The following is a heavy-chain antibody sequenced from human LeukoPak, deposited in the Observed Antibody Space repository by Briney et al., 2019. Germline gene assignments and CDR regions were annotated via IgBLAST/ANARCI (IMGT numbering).Heavy chain of an antibody. Sequence: PSETLSLTCTVSGGSISSYYWSWIRQPPGKGLEWIGYIYYSGSTNYNPSLKSRVTISVDTSKNQFSLKLSSVTVADTAVYYCARAVGSGWSWYYGMDVWGQGTTVTVSS. V-gene: IGHV4-59*12. CDR2: IYYSGST. CDR1: GGSISSYY. J-gene: IGHJ6*02. CDR3: ARAVGSGWSWYYGMDV. D-gene: IGHD6-19*01.